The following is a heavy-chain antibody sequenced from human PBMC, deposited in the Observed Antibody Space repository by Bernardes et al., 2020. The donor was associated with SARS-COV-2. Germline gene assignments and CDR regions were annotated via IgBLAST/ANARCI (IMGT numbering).Heavy chain of an antibody. CDR3: ARSGTYADAFDI. J-gene: IGHJ3*02. D-gene: IGHD1-26*01. V-gene: IGHV1-69*13. CDR1: GNTFTSYA. CDR2: IIPFFGTT. Sequence: SVKVSCKTSGNTFTSYAVIWVRQAPGQGLECMGGIIPFFGTTNYAQNFQGRVTIAADESTSTVYMELSSLRSEDTAMYYCARSGTYADAFDIWGQGTMVTVSS.